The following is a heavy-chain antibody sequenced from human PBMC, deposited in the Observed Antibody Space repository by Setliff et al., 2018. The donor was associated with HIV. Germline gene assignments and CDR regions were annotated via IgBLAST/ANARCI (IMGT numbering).Heavy chain of an antibody. CDR1: GYTFTGYY. CDR3: ARDYYGSSGYPIATYYFDY. CDR2: INPNSGGT. J-gene: IGHJ4*02. V-gene: IGHV1-2*04. D-gene: IGHD3-22*01. Sequence: GASVKVSCKASGYTFTGYYMHWVRQAPGQGLEWMGWINPNSGGTNFAQEFQGWVTMTRDTSISTAYMELSRLRSDDTAVYYCARDYYGSSGYPIATYYFDYWGQGTLVTVSS.